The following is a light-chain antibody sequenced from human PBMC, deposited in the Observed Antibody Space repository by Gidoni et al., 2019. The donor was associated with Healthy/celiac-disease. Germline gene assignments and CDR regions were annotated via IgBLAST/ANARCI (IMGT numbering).Light chain of an antibody. CDR2: AAS. J-gene: IGKJ4*01. CDR1: QSISSY. Sequence: IQMTQSPSSLSASVGDRVTITCRASQSISSYLNWYQQKPGKAPKLLIYAASSLQSGVPSRFSGSGSGTDCTLTISSLQPEDFATYYCQQSYSTPPVTFGGGTKVEIK. V-gene: IGKV1-39*01. CDR3: QQSYSTPPVT.